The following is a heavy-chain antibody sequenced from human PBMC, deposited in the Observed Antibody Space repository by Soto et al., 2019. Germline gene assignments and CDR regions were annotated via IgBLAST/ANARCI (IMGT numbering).Heavy chain of an antibody. Sequence: GESLKISCKGSGYSFTSYWISWVRQMPGKGLEWMGRIDPSDSDTNYSPSFQGHVTISADKSISTAYLQWSSLKASDTAMYYCAILTPSDCSSTSCHIPYYYYGMDVWGQGTTVTVSS. D-gene: IGHD2-2*01. J-gene: IGHJ6*02. CDR2: IDPSDSDT. V-gene: IGHV5-10-1*01. CDR3: AILTPSDCSSTSCHIPYYYYGMDV. CDR1: GYSFTSYW.